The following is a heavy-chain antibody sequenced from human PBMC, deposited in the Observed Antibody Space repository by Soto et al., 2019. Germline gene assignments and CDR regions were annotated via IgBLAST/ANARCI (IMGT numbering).Heavy chain of an antibody. CDR3: ALTGYSRTWHGRTWDY. D-gene: IGHD6-13*01. Sequence: QITLKESGPTLVKPTQTLTLTCTFSGFSLSTSEVGVGWIRQPPGKALEWLALIYWDGDNRYSPSLKTKLTSSKDTFKNQVVLTRTNMDPVDTATYHCALTGYSRTWHGRTWDYCGQGSLVTVCS. CDR2: IYWDGDN. V-gene: IGHV2-5*02. J-gene: IGHJ4*02. CDR1: GFSLSTSEVG.